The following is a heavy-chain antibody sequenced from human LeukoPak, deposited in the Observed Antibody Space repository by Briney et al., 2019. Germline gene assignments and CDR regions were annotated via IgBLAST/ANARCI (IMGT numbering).Heavy chain of an antibody. CDR1: GGSIISSSYY. D-gene: IGHD3-22*01. CDR2: IYYSGST. CDR3: ARNITLKTNYDTSDRVDAFDI. Sequence: SETLSLTCTVSGGSIISSSYYWGWIRQPPGKGLEWIGSIYYSGSTDYNPSLKSRVTISVDTSKNQFSLKLSSVTAADTAVYYCARNITLKTNYDTSDRVDAFDIWGQGKMVTVSS. J-gene: IGHJ3*02. V-gene: IGHV4-39*01.